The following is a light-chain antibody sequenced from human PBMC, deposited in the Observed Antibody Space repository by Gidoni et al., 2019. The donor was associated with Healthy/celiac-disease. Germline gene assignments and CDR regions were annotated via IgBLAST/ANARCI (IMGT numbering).Light chain of an antibody. CDR3: QQRNSYPLFT. J-gene: IGKJ3*01. Sequence: DIQLTQPPSFLSASVGDRVTITCRASQGISSYLAWYQQKPGKAPKLLIYAASTLQSGVPSRFSGSGSGTEFTLTISSLQPEDFATYYCQQRNSYPLFTFGPGTKVDIK. V-gene: IGKV1-9*01. CDR1: QGISSY. CDR2: AAS.